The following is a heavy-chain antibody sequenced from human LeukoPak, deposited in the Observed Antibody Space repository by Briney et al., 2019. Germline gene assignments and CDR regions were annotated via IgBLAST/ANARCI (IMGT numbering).Heavy chain of an antibody. CDR1: GFTFDDYA. Sequence: GGSLRLSCAASGFTFDDYAMHWVRQAPGKGLEWVSGISWNSGSIGYADSVKGRFTISRDNAKNSLYLQMNSLRAEDTALYYCAKDIGAGSIMGAIGYWGQGTLVTVSS. D-gene: IGHD1-26*01. V-gene: IGHV3-9*01. CDR3: AKDIGAGSIMGAIGY. J-gene: IGHJ4*02. CDR2: ISWNSGSI.